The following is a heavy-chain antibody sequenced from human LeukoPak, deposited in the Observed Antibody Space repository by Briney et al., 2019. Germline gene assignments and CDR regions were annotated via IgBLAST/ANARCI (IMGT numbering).Heavy chain of an antibody. CDR3: GRLFDS. J-gene: IGHJ4*02. CDR2: INYSGTT. V-gene: IGHV4-39*01. CDR1: GGAIISDNFY. Sequence: SETLSLTCTVSGGAIISDNFYWGWVRQPPGKGLEWVGSINYSGTTYYNPSLRSRLSISVDTSRTQFFLRLNSVAAADTAVYYCGRLFDSWGQGILVTVSS.